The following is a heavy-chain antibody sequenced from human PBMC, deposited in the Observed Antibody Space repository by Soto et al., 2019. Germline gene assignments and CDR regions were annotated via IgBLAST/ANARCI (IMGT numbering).Heavy chain of an antibody. CDR2: IYSGGST. CDR3: ARRNHFGVPSKERYYYYYYMDV. J-gene: IGHJ6*03. CDR1: GFTVSSNY. Sequence: GGSLRLSCAASGFTVSSNYMSWVRQAPGKGLEWVSVIYSGGSTYYADSVKGRFTISRHNSKNTLYLQMNSLRAEDTAVYYCARRNHFGVPSKERYYYYYYMDVWGKGTTVTVSS. D-gene: IGHD3-3*01. V-gene: IGHV3-53*04.